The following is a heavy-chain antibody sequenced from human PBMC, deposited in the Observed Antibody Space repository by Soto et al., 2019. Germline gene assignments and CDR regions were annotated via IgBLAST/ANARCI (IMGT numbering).Heavy chain of an antibody. J-gene: IGHJ3*02. CDR3: TRGYSGVSIYGFDR. CDR2: TANKVNSYTT. D-gene: IGHD6-25*01. CDR1: GSGFSDQY. V-gene: IGHV3-72*01. Sequence: PGGSLRLSCVASGSGFSDQYMDWVRQAPGKGLEWVGRTANKVNSYTTEYAASVKGRFSISRDDSKNSLYLQMNGLKTEDTAIYFCTRGYSGVSIYGFDRWGQGTMVTVSS.